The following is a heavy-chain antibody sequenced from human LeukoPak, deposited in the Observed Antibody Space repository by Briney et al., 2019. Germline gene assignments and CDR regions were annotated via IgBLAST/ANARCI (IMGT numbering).Heavy chain of an antibody. J-gene: IGHJ6*04. CDR1: GGSFSGYY. CDR2: INHSGST. V-gene: IGHV4-34*01. Sequence: SETLSLNCAVYGGSFSGYYWSWIRQPPGKGLEWIGEINHSGSTNYNPSLKSRVTISVDTSKNQFSLKLSSVTAADTAVYYCARALYGMDVWGKGTTVTVSS. CDR3: ARALYGMDV.